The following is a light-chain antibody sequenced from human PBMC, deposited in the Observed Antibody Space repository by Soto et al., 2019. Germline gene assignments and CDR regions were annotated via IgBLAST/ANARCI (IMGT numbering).Light chain of an antibody. CDR3: QQYDNLPWT. CDR2: DAS. CDR1: QDISNY. J-gene: IGKJ1*01. V-gene: IGKV1-33*01. Sequence: DIQMTQSPSSLSASVGDRATITCQASQDISNYLNWYQQKPGKAPKLLIYDASNLETGVPSRFSGSGSGTDFTFTISSLQPEDIATYYCQQYDNLPWTFGQGTKVDIK.